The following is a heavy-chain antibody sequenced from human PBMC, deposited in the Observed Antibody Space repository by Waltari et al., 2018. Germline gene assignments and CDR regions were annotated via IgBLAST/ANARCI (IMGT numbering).Heavy chain of an antibody. Sequence: QVPLQASAPGLVTPSPILSPPCTVSGRHISTRTYYWRWIRQPAGNGLGGIGYIYTSGSTNYNPSLESRVNISVDTSKNQFSLKLSSVTAADTAVYYCASCSTAVAVFDYWGQGTLVTVSS. CDR1: GRHISTRTYY. CDR2: IYTSGST. J-gene: IGHJ4*02. D-gene: IGHD6-19*01. V-gene: IGHV4-61*09. CDR3: ASCSTAVAVFDY.